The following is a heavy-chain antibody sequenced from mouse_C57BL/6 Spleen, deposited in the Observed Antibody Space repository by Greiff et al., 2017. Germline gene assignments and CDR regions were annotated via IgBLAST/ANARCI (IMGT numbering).Heavy chain of an antibody. Sequence: QVQLQQSGAELARPGASVKLSCKASGYTFTSYGISWVKQRTGQGLEWIGEIYPRSGNTYYNEKFKGKATLTADKSSSTAYMELRSLTSEDSAVYFCARRNSNYEYFDVWGTGTTVTVSS. D-gene: IGHD2-5*01. CDR1: GYTFTSYG. V-gene: IGHV1-81*01. CDR3: ARRNSNYEYFDV. CDR2: IYPRSGNT. J-gene: IGHJ1*03.